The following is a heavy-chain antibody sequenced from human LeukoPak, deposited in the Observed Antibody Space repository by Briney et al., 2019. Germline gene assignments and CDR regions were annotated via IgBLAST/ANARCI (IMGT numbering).Heavy chain of an antibody. CDR1: GGSISSYY. V-gene: IGHV4-59*01. CDR3: ARDILVPAAMADYYYYGMDV. J-gene: IGHJ6*02. CDR2: IYYSGST. Sequence: SETLSLTCTVSGGSISSYYWSWIRQPPGKGLEWIGYIYYSGSTNYNPSLKSRVTISVDTSKNQFSLKLSSVTAADTAVYYCARDILVPAAMADYYYYGMDVWGQGTTVTVSS. D-gene: IGHD2-2*01.